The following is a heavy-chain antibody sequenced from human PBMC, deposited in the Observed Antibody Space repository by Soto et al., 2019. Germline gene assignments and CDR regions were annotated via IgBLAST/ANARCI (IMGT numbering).Heavy chain of an antibody. J-gene: IGHJ5*02. D-gene: IGHD2-2*01. CDR2: VYYSGSS. CDR1: GDSISGGASF. V-gene: IGHV4-31*03. CDR3: AKLSCTSSTCYFPGWFDP. Sequence: SETLSLTCTVSGDSISGGASFWSWIRQPPGKGLEWIANVYYSGSSYYNPSLKSRLTISVDTTKNQFSLQLKSMTAADTAVYYCAKLSCTSSTCYFPGWFDPWGQGTLVTV.